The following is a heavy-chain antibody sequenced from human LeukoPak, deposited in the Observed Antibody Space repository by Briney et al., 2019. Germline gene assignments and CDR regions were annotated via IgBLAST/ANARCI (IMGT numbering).Heavy chain of an antibody. V-gene: IGHV3-48*04. CDR2: ISSSSSTI. D-gene: IGHD3-10*01. CDR1: GFTFSSYS. Sequence: GGSLRLSCAASGFTFSSYSMNWVRQATGKGLEWVSYISSSSSTIYYADSVKGRFTISRDNAKNSLYLQMNSLRAEDTAVYYCARDPRGDYYGSGSHLNWFDPWGQGTLVTVSS. J-gene: IGHJ5*02. CDR3: ARDPRGDYYGSGSHLNWFDP.